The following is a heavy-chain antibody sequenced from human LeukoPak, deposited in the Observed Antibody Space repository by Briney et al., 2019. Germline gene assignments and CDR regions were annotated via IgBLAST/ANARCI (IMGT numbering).Heavy chain of an antibody. CDR2: SYYSGST. J-gene: IGHJ4*02. D-gene: IGHD6-13*01. CDR1: GGSISNYY. V-gene: IGHV4-59*08. Sequence: SETLSLTCTVSGGSISNYYWSWIRQPPGKGLEWIGYSYYSGSTNYNPSLKSRVTISVDTSKNQFSLKLSSVTAADTAVYYCARLSQPDGSSWFWDYWGQGTLVTVSS. CDR3: ARLSQPDGSSWFWDY.